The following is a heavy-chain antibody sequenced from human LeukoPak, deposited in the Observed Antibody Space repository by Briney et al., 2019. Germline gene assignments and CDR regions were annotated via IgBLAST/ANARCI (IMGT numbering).Heavy chain of an antibody. D-gene: IGHD3-9*01. V-gene: IGHV3-11*06. CDR1: GGSISSSS. CDR2: ITDSGSQT. J-gene: IGHJ4*02. Sequence: LSLTCTVSGGSISSSSYYWGWIRQPPGKGLEWVSGITDSGSQTFYADSVRGRFTISRDNAKNSLYLQMSSLRAEDTAVYYCARDPTRYLRYGYFDYWGQGTLVTVSS. CDR3: ARDPTRYLRYGYFDY.